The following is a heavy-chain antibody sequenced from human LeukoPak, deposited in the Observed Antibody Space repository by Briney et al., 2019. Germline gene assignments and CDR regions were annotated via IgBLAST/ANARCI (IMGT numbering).Heavy chain of an antibody. CDR3: ARVLRLERPCYYYYMDV. J-gene: IGHJ6*03. CDR1: GFTFDDYG. CDR2: INWNGGST. Sequence: GGSLRLSCAASGFTFDDYGMSWVRQAPGKGLEWVSGINWNGGSTGYADSVKGRFTISRDNAKNSLYLQMNSLRAEDTALYHCARVLRLERPCYYYYMDVWGKGTTVTISS. V-gene: IGHV3-20*01. D-gene: IGHD1-1*01.